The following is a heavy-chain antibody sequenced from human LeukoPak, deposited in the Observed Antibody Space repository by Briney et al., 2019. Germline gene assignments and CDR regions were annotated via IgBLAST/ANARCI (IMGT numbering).Heavy chain of an antibody. V-gene: IGHV1-8*01. J-gene: IGHJ6*02. Sequence: ASVKVSCKASGYTFTSYDINWVRQATGQGLEWMGWMNPNSGNTGYAQKFQGRVTMTRDTSMSTAYMELSSLRSEDTAVYYCARKRVYYYGMDVWGQGTTVTVSS. CDR2: MNPNSGNT. CDR1: GYTFTSYD. CDR3: ARKRVYYYGMDV.